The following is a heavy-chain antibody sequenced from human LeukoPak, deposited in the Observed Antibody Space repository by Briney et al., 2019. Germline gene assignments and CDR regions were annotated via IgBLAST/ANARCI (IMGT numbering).Heavy chain of an antibody. V-gene: IGHV5-51*01. CDR3: ASSSVYCSGGSCYWGY. CDR2: IYPGDSDT. Sequence: GESLKISCKGSGYSFTSYWIGGVRQMPGKGLEWMGIIYPGDSDTRYSPSFQGQVTISADKSISTAYLQWSSLKASDTAMYYCASSSVYCSGGSCYWGYWGQGTLVTVSS. J-gene: IGHJ4*02. CDR1: GYSFTSYW. D-gene: IGHD2-15*01.